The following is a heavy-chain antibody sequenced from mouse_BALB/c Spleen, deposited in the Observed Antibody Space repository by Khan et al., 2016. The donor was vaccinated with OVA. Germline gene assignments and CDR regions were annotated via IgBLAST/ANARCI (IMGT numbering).Heavy chain of an antibody. V-gene: IGHV1S135*01. J-gene: IGHJ3*01. CDR2: IDPFSGGT. CDR1: GYSFTSYY. CDR3: TGHGYVAWFTY. Sequence: EVKLQESGPELMKPGASVKISCKASGYSFTSYYIHWVMQSHGKSLEWIGYIDPFSGGTTYNQKFKGKATLTVDKSSSTAYLHLSNLTSEDSAVYYCTGHGYVAWFTYWGQGTLVTVSA. D-gene: IGHD2-2*01.